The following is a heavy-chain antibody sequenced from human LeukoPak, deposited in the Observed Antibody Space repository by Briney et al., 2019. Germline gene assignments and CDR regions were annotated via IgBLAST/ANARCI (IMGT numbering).Heavy chain of an antibody. V-gene: IGHV4-30-2*01. CDR2: INHSGST. D-gene: IGHD3-3*01. J-gene: IGHJ5*02. Sequence: SETLSLTCTVTGGSISSGGYYWSWIRQPPGKGLEWIGYINHSGSTNYNPSLKSRVTISVDTSKNQFSLKLSSVTAADTAVYYCARHRSNTIFGPWNWFDPWGQGTLVTVSS. CDR1: GGSISSGGYY. CDR3: ARHRSNTIFGPWNWFDP.